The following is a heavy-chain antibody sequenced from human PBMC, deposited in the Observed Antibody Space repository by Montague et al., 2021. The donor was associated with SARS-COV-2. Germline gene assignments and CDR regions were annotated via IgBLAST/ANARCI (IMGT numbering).Heavy chain of an antibody. CDR1: GGSFNDYY. CDR3: VRGRVGITMIPVVIGYSYYFDY. V-gene: IGHV4-34*01. J-gene: IGHJ4*02. D-gene: IGHD3-22*01. CDR2: INHSGST. Sequence: SETLSLTCAVYGGSFNDYYWGWIRQPPGKGLEWIGQINHSGSTNYNPSLKSRVAISVDTSKNQFSLKLRSMTAADTAVYYCVRGRVGITMIPVVIGYSYYFDYWGQGTLVAVSS.